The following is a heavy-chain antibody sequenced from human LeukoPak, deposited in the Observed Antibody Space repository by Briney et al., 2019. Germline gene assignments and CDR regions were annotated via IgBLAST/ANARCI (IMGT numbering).Heavy chain of an antibody. CDR1: GFTFSGYG. Sequence: PGGSLRLSCAASGFTFSGYGMHWVRQAPGKGLEWVAFVRYDSSNKYYADSVKGRFTVSRDNSKNMLYLQMNSLRAEDTAVYYCARDQYGYFSLDYWGQGTLVTVSS. CDR2: VRYDSSNK. CDR3: ARDQYGYFSLDY. D-gene: IGHD5-18*01. J-gene: IGHJ4*02. V-gene: IGHV3-30*02.